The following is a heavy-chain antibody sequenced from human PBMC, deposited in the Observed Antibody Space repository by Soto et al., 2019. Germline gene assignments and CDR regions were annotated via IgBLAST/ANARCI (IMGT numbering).Heavy chain of an antibody. D-gene: IGHD6-19*01. CDR2: IYYSGST. Sequence: SETLSLTCTVSGGSIANSGFYWNWIRQHPGRGLEWIGYIYYSGSTYYNPSLKSRVAISVDTSKNQFSLQLSSVTAADTAVYFCARAKGQWPLRDFDFWGRGTLVTVSS. CDR3: ARAKGQWPLRDFDF. V-gene: IGHV4-31*03. J-gene: IGHJ4*02. CDR1: GGSIANSGFY.